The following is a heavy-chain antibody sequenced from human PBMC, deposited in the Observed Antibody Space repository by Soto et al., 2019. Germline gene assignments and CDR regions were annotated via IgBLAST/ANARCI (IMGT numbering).Heavy chain of an antibody. V-gene: IGHV3-74*01. J-gene: IGHJ4*02. CDR1: TFTLSDYG. CDR2: INNDGSTT. CDR3: TRDTGVDFDY. D-gene: IGHD3-3*01. Sequence: GGSLRLCCISSTFTLSDYGRHWVRQAPGKGLVWVSGINNDGSTTGYADSVKGRFTIFRDNAKNMVYLQMNSLRAEDMAVYYCTRDTGVDFDYWGQGSLVTVSS.